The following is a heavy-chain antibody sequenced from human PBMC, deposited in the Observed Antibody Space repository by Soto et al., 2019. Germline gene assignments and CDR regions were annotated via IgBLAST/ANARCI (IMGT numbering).Heavy chain of an antibody. Sequence: GGSLRLSCAASGFTFSSYAMSWVRQAPGKGLEWVSAISGSGGSTYYADSVKGRFTISRDNSKNTLYLQMNSLRTEYTAVYYCTKDPRYYDFWSGYYTCVGYYYYYMDVWGKGTTVTVSS. J-gene: IGHJ6*03. CDR2: ISGSGGST. CDR1: GFTFSSYA. D-gene: IGHD3-3*01. CDR3: TKDPRYYDFWSGYYTCVGYYYYYMDV. V-gene: IGHV3-23*01.